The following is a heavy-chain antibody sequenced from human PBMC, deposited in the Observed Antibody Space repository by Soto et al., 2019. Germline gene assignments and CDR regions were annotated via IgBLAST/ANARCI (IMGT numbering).Heavy chain of an antibody. CDR1: GFTFSSSG. D-gene: IGHD6-19*01. V-gene: IGHV3-30*03. J-gene: IGHJ4*02. CDR2: TSFDGSSG. CDR3: ARSPPAVARYFDH. Sequence: QVQLVESGGGVVQPGRSLRLSCAASGFTFSSSGMHWVRQAPGKGLEWVAVTSFDGSSGYYADSVRGRFTISRDNPNYTLYLQMTSLRAEDTAVYYCARSPPAVARYFDHWGQGALGTVSS.